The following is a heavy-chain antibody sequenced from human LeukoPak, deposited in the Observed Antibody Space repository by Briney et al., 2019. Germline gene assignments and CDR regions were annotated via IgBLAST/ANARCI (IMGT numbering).Heavy chain of an antibody. V-gene: IGHV4-30-4*01. CDR2: IYYSGST. Sequence: KPSETLSLTCTVSGGSISSGDYYWSWIRQPPGKGLEWIGYIYYSGSTNYSPSLKSRVTISVDTSKNQFSLKLSSVTAADTAVYYCARRPGRQWLVLTQHAFDIWGQGTMVTVSS. CDR3: ARRPGRQWLVLTQHAFDI. D-gene: IGHD6-19*01. J-gene: IGHJ3*02. CDR1: GGSISSGDYY.